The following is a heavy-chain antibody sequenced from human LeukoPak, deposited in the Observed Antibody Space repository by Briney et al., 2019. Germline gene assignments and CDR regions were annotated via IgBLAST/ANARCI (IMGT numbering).Heavy chain of an antibody. Sequence: PSETLSLTCAVSGYSISSGYYWGWIRQPPGKGLEWIGSIYHSGSTYYNPSLKSRVTISVDTSKNQFSLKLSSVTAADTAVYYCARDGGYCSGGSCYSDAFDIWGQGTMVTVSS. J-gene: IGHJ3*02. CDR2: IYHSGST. CDR1: GYSISSGYY. CDR3: ARDGGYCSGGSCYSDAFDI. V-gene: IGHV4-38-2*02. D-gene: IGHD2-15*01.